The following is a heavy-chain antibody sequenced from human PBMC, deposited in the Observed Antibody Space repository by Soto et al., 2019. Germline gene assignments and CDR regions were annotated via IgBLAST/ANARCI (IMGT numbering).Heavy chain of an antibody. D-gene: IGHD3-3*01. V-gene: IGHV1-18*04. CDR3: ARERSSRTDYDFWSGYGFYFEY. Sequence: SLQVSCKDSVYTFHSYGISCVRQAPSQGLEWMGWISAYNGNTNYAQKLQGRVTMTTDTSTSTAYMELRSLRSDDTAVYYCARERSSRTDYDFWSGYGFYFEYWGQANRVTVSA. J-gene: IGHJ4*02. CDR1: VYTFHSYG. CDR2: ISAYNGNT.